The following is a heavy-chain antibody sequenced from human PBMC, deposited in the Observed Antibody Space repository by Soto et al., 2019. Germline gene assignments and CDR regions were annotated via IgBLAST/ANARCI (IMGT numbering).Heavy chain of an antibody. CDR3: ARGSALDT. Sequence: QVQLVQSGAEVKKPGASVKVSCKASGYTFSDHYLHWVRQAPGQGLEWMGIIHPTGGSTSYAQKFQTRVTMTRATSTSPVNMELRSIRAYDTAMVYCARGSALDTWGQGTLVSVSS. J-gene: IGHJ5*02. CDR2: IHPTGGST. V-gene: IGHV1-46*01. CDR1: GYTFSDHY.